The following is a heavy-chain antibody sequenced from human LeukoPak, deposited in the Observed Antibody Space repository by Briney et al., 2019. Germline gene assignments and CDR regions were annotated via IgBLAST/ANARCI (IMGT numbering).Heavy chain of an antibody. V-gene: IGHV4-39*01. CDR3: ARRWYYDTSGQEYFQH. Sequence: SETLSLTCIVSGGSISSNSYYWGWIRQPPGKGLEWIGSLYSSGTTYYNPSLKSRVTISVDTSKNQFSLKLSSVTAADTAIYYCARRWYYDTSGQEYFQHWGQGTLVTVSS. CDR1: GGSISSNSYY. CDR2: LYSSGTT. D-gene: IGHD3-22*01. J-gene: IGHJ1*01.